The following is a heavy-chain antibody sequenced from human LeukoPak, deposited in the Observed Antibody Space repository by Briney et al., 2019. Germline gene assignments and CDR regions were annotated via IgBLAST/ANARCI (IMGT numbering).Heavy chain of an antibody. V-gene: IGHV3-33*08. J-gene: IGHJ6*03. Sequence: GGSLRLSCAASGFTFSSYSMNWVRQAPGKGLEWVAVIWYDGSNKYYADSVKGRFTISRDNSKNTLYLQMNSLRAEDTAVYYCAITPYSSSHYYYYYMDVWGKGTTVTVSS. D-gene: IGHD6-6*01. CDR2: IWYDGSNK. CDR1: GFTFSSYS. CDR3: AITPYSSSHYYYYYMDV.